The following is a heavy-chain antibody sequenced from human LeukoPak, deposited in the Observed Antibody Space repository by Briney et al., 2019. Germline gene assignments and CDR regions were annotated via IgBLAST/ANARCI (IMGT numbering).Heavy chain of an antibody. J-gene: IGHJ6*02. Sequence: GESLKISCKGSGYSFTSYWIGWVRQMPGKGLEWMGIIYPGDSDTRYSPSFQGHVTISADKSTNTAYLQWSSLRASDTAMYYCARRVDRYYYAMDVWGQGTTVIVSS. V-gene: IGHV5-51*01. CDR1: GYSFTSYW. CDR3: ARRVDRYYYAMDV. D-gene: IGHD5-12*01. CDR2: IYPGDSDT.